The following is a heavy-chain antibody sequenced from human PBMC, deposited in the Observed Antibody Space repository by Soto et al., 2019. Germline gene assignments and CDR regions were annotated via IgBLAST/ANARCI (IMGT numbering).Heavy chain of an antibody. D-gene: IGHD1-26*01. V-gene: IGHV2-5*01. CDR3: AHRPAQSGNYRLFDT. J-gene: IGHJ4*02. CDR1: GFSLSTNGVG. CDR2: VYWNDDK. Sequence: QITLKESGPTLVKPTQTLTLTCTFSGFSLSTNGVGVGWIRQPPGKALEWLALVYWNDDKRYSPSLKSRLTITKDTSNNQVVLTMTDVDPVDTATYYCAHRPAQSGNYRLFDTWGQGTLVTVSS.